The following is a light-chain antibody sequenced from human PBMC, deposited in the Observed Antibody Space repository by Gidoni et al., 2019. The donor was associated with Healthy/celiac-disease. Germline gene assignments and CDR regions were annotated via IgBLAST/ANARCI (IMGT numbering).Light chain of an antibody. CDR2: GNS. CDR1: SSNIGAGYA. J-gene: IGLJ2*01. Sequence: QYVLTQPPSVSGAPGQRVTIPCTGSSSNIGAGYAVPWYQQLPGTAPKLLIYGNSNRPSGVPDRFSGSKSGTSASLAITGLQAEDEADYYCQSYDSSLSGVVFGGGTKLTVL. V-gene: IGLV1-40*01. CDR3: QSYDSSLSGVV.